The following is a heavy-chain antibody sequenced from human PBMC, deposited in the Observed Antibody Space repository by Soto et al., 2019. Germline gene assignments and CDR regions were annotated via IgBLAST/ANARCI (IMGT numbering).Heavy chain of an antibody. D-gene: IGHD3-3*02. V-gene: IGHV3-33*01. J-gene: IGHJ4*02. CDR3: ARDPQSRIRGRALFDY. CDR1: GFTFGSFG. CDR2: IWYDGSNE. Sequence: PGGSLRLSCTASGFTFGSFGMHWVRQTPDKGLAWVALIWYDGSNEKYADPVKGRFTISRDNFKNTLYLQMNSLTAEDTAIYYCARDPQSRIRGRALFDYWGQGTLVTVSS.